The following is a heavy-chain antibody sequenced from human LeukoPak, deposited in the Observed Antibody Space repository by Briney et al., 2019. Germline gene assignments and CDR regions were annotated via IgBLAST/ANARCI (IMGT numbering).Heavy chain of an antibody. V-gene: IGHV4-31*03. CDR3: ARDRRSTNAVAI. Sequence: SETLSLSCTVSGGSISSGGYYWSWIRQHPGKGLESIGYVYYSGRSYYNPLLRSRVTTSVNTSRNQFSLKLSFGTAGTAAVYYCARDRRSTNAVAICGRGTRTTV. CDR1: GGSISSGGYY. D-gene: IGHD2/OR15-2a*01. CDR2: VYYSGRS. J-gene: IGHJ3*02.